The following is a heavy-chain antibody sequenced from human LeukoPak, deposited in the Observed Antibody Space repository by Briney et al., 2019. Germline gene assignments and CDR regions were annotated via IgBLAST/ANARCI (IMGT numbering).Heavy chain of an antibody. CDR1: GFTFDDYA. J-gene: IGHJ4*02. Sequence: RSLRISCAASGFTFDDYAMHWFRQAPGNVLHSVSGISWDSGSIGYVDSVKGRFTISRDNAKNSLYLQMNSLRAEDTALYYCAKAPKERVIIKGPSGYYFDYWGQGTLVTVSS. D-gene: IGHD3-10*01. CDR2: ISWDSGSI. V-gene: IGHV3-9*01. CDR3: AKAPKERVIIKGPSGYYFDY.